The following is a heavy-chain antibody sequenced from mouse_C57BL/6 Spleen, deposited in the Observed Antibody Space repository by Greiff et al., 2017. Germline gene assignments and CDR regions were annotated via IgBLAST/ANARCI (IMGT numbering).Heavy chain of an antibody. J-gene: IGHJ2*01. Sequence: VQLQQPGAELVRPGSSVKLSCKASGYTFTSYWMHWVKQRPGQGLEWIGNIYPSDSETHYNQKFKDKATLTVDKSSSTAYMQLSSLTSEDSAVYYCARGGLRRFDYWGQGTTLTVSS. CDR1: GYTFTSYW. V-gene: IGHV1-61*01. CDR2: IYPSDSET. D-gene: IGHD2-4*01. CDR3: ARGGLRRFDY.